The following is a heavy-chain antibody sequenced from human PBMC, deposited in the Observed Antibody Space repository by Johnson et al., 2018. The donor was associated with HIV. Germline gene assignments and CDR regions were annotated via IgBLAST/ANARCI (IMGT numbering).Heavy chain of an antibody. CDR1: GFTFDDYG. V-gene: IGHV3-20*04. CDR2: INWNGGST. CDR3: ARDTYYYDSSGYLDAFDI. J-gene: IGHJ3*02. Sequence: VQLVESGGGVVRPGGSLRLSCAASGFTFDDYGMSWVRQAPGKGLEWVSGINWNGGSTGYADSVTGRFTISRDNAKNSLYLQMNSLRAEDTAVYYCARDTYYYDSSGYLDAFDIWGQGTMVTVSS. D-gene: IGHD3-22*01.